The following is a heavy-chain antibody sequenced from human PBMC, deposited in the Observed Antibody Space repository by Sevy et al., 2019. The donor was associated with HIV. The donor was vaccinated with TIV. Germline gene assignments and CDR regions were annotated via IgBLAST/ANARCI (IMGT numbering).Heavy chain of an antibody. CDR3: VKERVGYISSWYYFDY. CDR2: INNSGGST. V-gene: IGHV3-23*01. CDR1: GSTVNPYA. D-gene: IGHD6-13*01. J-gene: IGHJ4*02. Sequence: GGSLRLSCIASGSTVNPYAMSWVRQAPGKGLEWVAVINNSGGSTDDAGSVRGRFSISRDNPNVYLEMNSLRVEDTADYYCVKERVGYISSWYYFDYWGQRTLVTVSS.